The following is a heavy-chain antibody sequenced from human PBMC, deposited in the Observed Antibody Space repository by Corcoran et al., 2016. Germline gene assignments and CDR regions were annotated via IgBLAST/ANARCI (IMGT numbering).Heavy chain of an antibody. CDR3: ARDPLYCSGGSCYSALDY. D-gene: IGHD2-15*01. CDR2: INPNSGGT. J-gene: IGHJ4*02. V-gene: IGHV1-2*02. CDR1: GYTFTGYY. Sequence: QVQLVQSGAEVKKPGASVKVSCKASGYTFTGYYMHWVRQAPGQGLEWMGWINPNSGGTNYAQKFQGRVTMTRDTSISTAYMELGRLRSDDTAVYYCARDPLYCSGGSCYSALDYWGQGTLVTVSS.